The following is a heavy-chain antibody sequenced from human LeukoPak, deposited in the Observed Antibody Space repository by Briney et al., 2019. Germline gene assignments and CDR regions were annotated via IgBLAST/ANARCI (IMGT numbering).Heavy chain of an antibody. CDR2: VFTRSGDT. CDR1: GCTFSDYY. D-gene: IGHD5/OR15-5a*01. V-gene: IGHV1-2*02. J-gene: IGHJ1*01. CDR3: SRPPRDLVSAAPFPF. Sequence: GDSVTVSCTASGCTFSDYYIHWVRQAPGEGRERVGWVFTRSGDTYYSQRFHGRVAITTDTSNNTAYMELSRLKSDDTGVNFCSRPPRDLVSAAPFPFWGQGTLVTVSS.